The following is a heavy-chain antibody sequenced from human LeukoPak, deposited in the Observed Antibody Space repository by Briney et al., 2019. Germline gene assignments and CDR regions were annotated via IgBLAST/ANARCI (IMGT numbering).Heavy chain of an antibody. V-gene: IGHV3-21*04. CDR3: ARDPGLENYYDSSGPVDY. Sequence: GGSLRLSCPASGFTFSTYSMDWVRQAPGKGLEWVSSISSGGSDTYYADSVKGRFTISRDNAKNSLYLQMNSLRAEDTALYYCARDPGLENYYDSSGPVDYWGQGTLVTVSS. CDR2: ISSGGSDT. J-gene: IGHJ4*02. CDR1: GFTFSTYS. D-gene: IGHD3-22*01.